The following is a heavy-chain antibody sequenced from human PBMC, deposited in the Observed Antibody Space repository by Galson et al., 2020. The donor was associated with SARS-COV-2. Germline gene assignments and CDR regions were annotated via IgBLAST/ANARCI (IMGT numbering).Heavy chain of an antibody. D-gene: IGHD1-26*01. CDR3: ARARSGSYREAFDV. Sequence: GGSLRLSCVASGFSFSNYGMHWVCQAPGKGLEWVAIISYDGSTKYYADSVKGRFTISRDNSKNTLYVQMNSLRAEDTAVYYCARARSGSYREAFDVWGQGTMVTVSS. CDR2: ISYDGSTK. V-gene: IGHV3-30*19. CDR1: GFSFSNYG. J-gene: IGHJ3*01.